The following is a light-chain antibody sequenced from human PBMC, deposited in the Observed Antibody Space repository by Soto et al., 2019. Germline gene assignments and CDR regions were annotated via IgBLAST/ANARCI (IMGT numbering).Light chain of an antibody. Sequence: QSALTQPASVSGSPGQSITISCTGTSSDVGSYDLVSWYQQPPGKAPKLMIYEDTKRPSGISTRFSGSKSGNAASLTISGLQAEDEADYYCCSYAGSGTLVFGTGTKLTVL. V-gene: IGLV2-23*01. CDR2: EDT. CDR1: SSDVGSYDL. J-gene: IGLJ1*01. CDR3: CSYAGSGTLV.